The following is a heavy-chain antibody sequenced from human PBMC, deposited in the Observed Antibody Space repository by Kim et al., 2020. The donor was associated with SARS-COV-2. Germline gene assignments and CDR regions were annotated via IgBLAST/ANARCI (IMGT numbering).Heavy chain of an antibody. D-gene: IGHD6-6*01. Sequence: FQGRVTITADESTSTAYMELSSLRSEDTAVYYCARDRIAARLQNNWYFDLWGRGTLVTVSS. J-gene: IGHJ2*01. V-gene: IGHV1-69*01. CDR3: ARDRIAARLQNNWYFDL.